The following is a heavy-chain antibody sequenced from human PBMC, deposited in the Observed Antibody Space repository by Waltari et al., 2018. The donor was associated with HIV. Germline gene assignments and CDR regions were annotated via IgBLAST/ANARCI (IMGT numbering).Heavy chain of an antibody. J-gene: IGHJ3*02. Sequence: QVTLTESGPALVKPTQTLTLTCTFPGFSLSTSGMRVSWIRQPPGKALEWLARIDWDDDKFYSTSLKTRLTISKDTSKNQVVLTMTNMDPVDTATYYCARTLAVTSDAFDIWGQGTMVTVSS. V-gene: IGHV2-70*04. CDR2: IDWDDDK. CDR1: GFSLSTSGMR. D-gene: IGHD2-21*02. CDR3: ARTLAVTSDAFDI.